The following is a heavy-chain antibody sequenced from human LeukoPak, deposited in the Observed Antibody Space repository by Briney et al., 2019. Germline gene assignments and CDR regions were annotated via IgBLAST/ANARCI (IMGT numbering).Heavy chain of an antibody. CDR2: ISYDGSNK. CDR3: AKDEIGAVAGLIDY. Sequence: KSGRSLRLSCAASGFTFSSYGMYWVRQAPGKGLEWVALISYDGSNKYYADSVKGRFTISRDNSKNTLYLQMNSLRAEDTAVYYCAKDEIGAVAGLIDYWGQGTLVTVSS. V-gene: IGHV3-30*18. CDR1: GFTFSSYG. J-gene: IGHJ4*02. D-gene: IGHD6-19*01.